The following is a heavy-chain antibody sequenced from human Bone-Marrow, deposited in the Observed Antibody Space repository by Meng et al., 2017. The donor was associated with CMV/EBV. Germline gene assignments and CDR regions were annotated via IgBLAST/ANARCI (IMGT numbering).Heavy chain of an antibody. Sequence: VSGVYISGDKWWTWIRQPPGKGLEWIGEIHQSGSTNYNPSLKSRVTISVDKSKNQFSLKLNSVTAADTAVYYCARRPYYDSTGYFYNWGQGTLVTVSS. V-gene: IGHV4-4*02. CDR2: IHQSGST. D-gene: IGHD3-22*01. CDR3: ARRPYYDSTGYFYN. CDR1: GVYISGDKW. J-gene: IGHJ4*02.